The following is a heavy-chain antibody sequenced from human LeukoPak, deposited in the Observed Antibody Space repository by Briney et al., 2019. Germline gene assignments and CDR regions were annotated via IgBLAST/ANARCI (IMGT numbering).Heavy chain of an antibody. CDR2: IYHSGST. D-gene: IGHD3-22*01. CDR1: GGSISSSNW. J-gene: IGHJ4*02. CDR3: ARGKGDYYDSSGLYYFDY. V-gene: IGHV4-4*02. Sequence: PSETLSLTCAVSGGSISSSNWWSWVRQPPGKGLEWIGEIYHSGSTNYNPSLKSRVTISVDKSKNQFSLNLSSVTAADTAVYYCARGKGDYYDSSGLYYFDYWGQGTLVTVSS.